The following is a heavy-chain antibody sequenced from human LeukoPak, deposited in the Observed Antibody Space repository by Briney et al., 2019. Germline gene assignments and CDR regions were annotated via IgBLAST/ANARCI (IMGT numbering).Heavy chain of an antibody. CDR1: GGSISSYY. V-gene: IGHV4-59*01. CDR3: ARGSLLEWSYFDY. J-gene: IGHJ4*02. D-gene: IGHD3-3*01. Sequence: KASETLSLTCTVSGGSISSYYWSWIRQPPGKGLEWIGYIYYSGSTNYNPSLKGRVTISVDTSKNQFSLKLSSVTAADTAVYYCARGSLLEWSYFDYWGQGTLVTVSS. CDR2: IYYSGST.